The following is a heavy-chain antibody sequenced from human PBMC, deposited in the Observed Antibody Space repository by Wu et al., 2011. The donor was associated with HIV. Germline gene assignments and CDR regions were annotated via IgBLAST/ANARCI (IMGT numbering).Heavy chain of an antibody. CDR3: AARSRDRLTF. CDR1: GYTFTSYD. CDR2: MNPNSGNT. J-gene: IGHJ1*01. V-gene: IGHV1-8*02. Sequence: QVQLVQSGAEMKKPGASVKVSCKASGYTFTSYDINWVRQATGQGLEWMGWMNPNSGNTGYAQNFQGRVTMTRNTSIGTAYMELSSLRSDDTAVYYCAARSRDRLTFWGQGTLVIVSS.